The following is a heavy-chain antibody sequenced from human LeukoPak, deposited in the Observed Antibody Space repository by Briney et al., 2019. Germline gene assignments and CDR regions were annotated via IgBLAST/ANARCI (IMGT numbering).Heavy chain of an antibody. D-gene: IGHD6-19*01. Sequence: GGSLRLSCAASGFTLSSYGMHWVRQAPGKGLEWVAVISYDGSNKYYADSVKGRFTISRDNSKNTLYLQMNSLRAEDTAVYYCAKLLIAVADFDYWGQGTLVTVSS. J-gene: IGHJ4*02. CDR1: GFTLSSYG. CDR2: ISYDGSNK. V-gene: IGHV3-30*18. CDR3: AKLLIAVADFDY.